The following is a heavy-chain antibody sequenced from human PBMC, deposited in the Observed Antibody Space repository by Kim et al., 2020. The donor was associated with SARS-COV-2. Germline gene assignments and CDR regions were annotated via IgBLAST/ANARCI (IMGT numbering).Heavy chain of an antibody. CDR2: ISGGGVNK. Sequence: GGSLRLSCAASGFTFSSYAMSWVRQAPGKGLEWVSVISGGGVNKFYADSVRGRFTISRDNSKNTLFLQMNSLRDEDMALYYCAKVVVMDDYNYYYYYGMDVWGQGTTVTVSS. D-gene: IGHD3-3*01. V-gene: IGHV3-23*01. J-gene: IGHJ6*02. CDR1: GFTFSSYA. CDR3: AKVVVMDDYNYYYYYGMDV.